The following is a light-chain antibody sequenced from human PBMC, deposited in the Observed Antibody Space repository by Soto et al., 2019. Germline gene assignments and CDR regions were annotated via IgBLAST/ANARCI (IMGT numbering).Light chain of an antibody. V-gene: IGKV3-20*01. Sequence: EIVLTQSSGTLSLSPGERATLSCRASQSVSSSYLAWYQQKPGQAPRLLIYGASSRATGIPDRFSGSGSGKDFNLTISRLGPEEFAVYYCQQYGSSPGTFGQGTKVEIK. CDR3: QQYGSSPGT. J-gene: IGKJ1*01. CDR2: GAS. CDR1: QSVSSSY.